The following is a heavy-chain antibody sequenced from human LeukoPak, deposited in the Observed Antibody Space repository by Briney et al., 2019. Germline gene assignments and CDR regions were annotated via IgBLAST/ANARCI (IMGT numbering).Heavy chain of an antibody. CDR1: GFSLSTSGVG. CDR2: IYLDDDK. Sequence: ESGPTLVKPTQTLTLTCTFSGFSLSTSGVGVGWIRQPPGRALEWLALIYLDDDKRYSPSLKSRLTITKDTSKNQVVLTMTNMDPVDTATYYCAHRPSHSGYDLFDYWGQGTLVTVSS. D-gene: IGHD5-12*01. V-gene: IGHV2-5*02. J-gene: IGHJ4*02. CDR3: AHRPSHSGYDLFDY.